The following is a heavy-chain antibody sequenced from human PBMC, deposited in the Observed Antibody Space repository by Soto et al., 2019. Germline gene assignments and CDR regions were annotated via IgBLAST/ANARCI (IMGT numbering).Heavy chain of an antibody. Sequence: QVHLQESGPGLVRPSETLSLTCAVSGASISRTGFHWGWIRQPPGQGLEWIGSVYESVNTYYNSSLKSRVTIYVDTSKNQLSLELKSVTAADTAVYYCSRRGSGHTFDYWGQGTLVTVSS. CDR1: GASISRTGFH. J-gene: IGHJ4*02. CDR3: SRRGSGHTFDY. V-gene: IGHV4-39*01. CDR2: VYESVNT. D-gene: IGHD3-10*01.